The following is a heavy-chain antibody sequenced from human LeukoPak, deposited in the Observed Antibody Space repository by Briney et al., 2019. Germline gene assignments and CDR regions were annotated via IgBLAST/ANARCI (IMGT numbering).Heavy chain of an antibody. V-gene: IGHV3-7*01. D-gene: IGHD6-19*01. CDR2: INPGGTET. J-gene: IGHJ4*02. CDR1: GFSLSTYW. Sequence: GGSLRLSCAASGFSLSTYWVTWVRQAPGTGLEWVANINPGGTETYYVEPVKGRLTISRDNAKNLVYLQMNSLRAEDPAVYHCGRFGYVAGVDLWGQGTLVTVS. CDR3: GRFGYVAGVDL.